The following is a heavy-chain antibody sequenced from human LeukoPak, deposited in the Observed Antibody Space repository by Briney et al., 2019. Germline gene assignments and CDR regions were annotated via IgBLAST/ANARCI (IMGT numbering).Heavy chain of an antibody. CDR1: GYSFTSYW. V-gene: IGHV5-51*01. CDR2: IYPGDSDT. CDR3: ASGGYCSGGSCSDAFDI. Sequence: GESLKISCKGSGYSFTSYWIGWVRQMPGKGLEWMGIIYPGDSDTRYSPSFQGQVTISADKSISTAYLQWSSLKASDTAMYHCASGGYCSGGSCSDAFDIWGQGTMVTVSS. D-gene: IGHD2-15*01. J-gene: IGHJ3*02.